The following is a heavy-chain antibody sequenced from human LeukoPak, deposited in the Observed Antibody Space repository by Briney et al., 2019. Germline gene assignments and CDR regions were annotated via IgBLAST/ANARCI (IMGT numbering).Heavy chain of an antibody. CDR1: AYSISSGYY. D-gene: IGHD1-26*01. V-gene: IGHV4-38-2*02. J-gene: IGHJ5*02. CDR3: ARSVFGGGSYSFDP. Sequence: SETLSLTCTVSAYSISSGYYWGWIRQPPGKGLEWIGSIYHSGSTYYNPSLKSRVTISVDTSKNQFSLKLSSVTAADTAVYYCARSVFGGGSYSFDPWGQGTLVTVSS. CDR2: IYHSGST.